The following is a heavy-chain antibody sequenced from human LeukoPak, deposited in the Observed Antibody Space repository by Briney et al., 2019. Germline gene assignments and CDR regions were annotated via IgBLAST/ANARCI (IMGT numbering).Heavy chain of an antibody. J-gene: IGHJ5*02. Sequence: PSETLSLTCAVYGGSFSGYYWSWIRQPPGKGLEWIGEINHSGSTNYNPSLKSRVTISVDTSKNQFSLKLSSVTAADTAVYCCARDYYDSSGYYFFDPWGQGTLVTVSS. D-gene: IGHD3-22*01. V-gene: IGHV4-34*01. CDR2: INHSGST. CDR1: GGSFSGYY. CDR3: ARDYYDSSGYYFFDP.